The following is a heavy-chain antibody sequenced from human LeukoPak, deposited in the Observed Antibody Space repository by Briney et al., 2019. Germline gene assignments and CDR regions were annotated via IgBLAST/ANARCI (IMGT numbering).Heavy chain of an antibody. CDR2: ISYDGSNK. J-gene: IGHJ6*03. D-gene: IGHD6-6*01. CDR3: ARGRIAAGPYYYYYMDV. Sequence: GGSLRLSCAASGFTFSSYAMHWVRQAPGKGLEWVAVISYDGSNKYYADSVKGRFTISRDSSKNTLYLQMNSLRAEDTAVYYCARGRIAAGPYYYYYMDVWGKGTTVTVSS. CDR1: GFTFSSYA. V-gene: IGHV3-30-3*01.